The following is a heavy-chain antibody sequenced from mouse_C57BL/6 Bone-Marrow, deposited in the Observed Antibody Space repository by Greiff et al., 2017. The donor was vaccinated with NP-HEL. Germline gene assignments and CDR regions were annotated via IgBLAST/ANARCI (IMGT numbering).Heavy chain of an antibody. CDR2: IYPRDGST. J-gene: IGHJ1*03. D-gene: IGHD1-1*01. CDR3: ARGEYYGKRYFDV. CDR1: GYTFTSYD. Sequence: QVQLKESGPELVKPGASVKLSCKASGYTFTSYDINWVKQRPGQGLEWIGWIYPRDGSTKYNEKFKGKATLTVDTSSSTAYMELHSLTSEDSAVYFCARGEYYGKRYFDVWGTGTTVTVSS. V-gene: IGHV1-85*01.